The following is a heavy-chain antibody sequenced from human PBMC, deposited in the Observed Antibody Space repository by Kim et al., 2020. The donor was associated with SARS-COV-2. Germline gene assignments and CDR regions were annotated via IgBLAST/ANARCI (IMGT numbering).Heavy chain of an antibody. CDR1: GFTFSNFA. CDR2: ISDGGTTT. J-gene: IGHJ4*02. CDR3: AKPILPRYTSYWYG. D-gene: IGHD6-13*01. Sequence: GGSLRLSCAASGFTFSNFAMSWVRQAPGRGLEWVSSISDGGTTTYYADSVKGRFTISRDNSKNTLFLQMNSLRAEDTAVYHCAKPILPRYTSYWYGWGQGTLVTVSS. V-gene: IGHV3-23*01.